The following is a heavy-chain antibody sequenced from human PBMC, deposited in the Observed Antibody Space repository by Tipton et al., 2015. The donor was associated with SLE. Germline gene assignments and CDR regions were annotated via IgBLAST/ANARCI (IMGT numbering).Heavy chain of an antibody. Sequence: TLSLTCIVSGGSVSSGSYYWAWIRQPPGKGPEWIGTIYYSGSTYYYPSLKSRITISLDTSKNQFSLEVRSVTAADTAVYYCVRLRSKVLIDYWGQGTLVTVSS. V-gene: IGHV4-39*07. J-gene: IGHJ4*02. CDR2: IYYSGST. CDR1: GGSVSSGSYY. D-gene: IGHD2-8*01. CDR3: VRLRSKVLIDY.